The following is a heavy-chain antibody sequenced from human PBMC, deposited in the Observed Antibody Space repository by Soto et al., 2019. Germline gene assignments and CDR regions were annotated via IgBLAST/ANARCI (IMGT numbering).Heavy chain of an antibody. Sequence: QVQLQQWGAGLLKPSETLSLTCAVYGGSFSGYYWSWIRQPPGKGLEWLGEINHSGSTNYNPSLKSRVTISVDTSKNQFSLKLSSVTAADTAVYYCARIPTYYDFWSGYSHWFDPWGQGTLVTVSS. D-gene: IGHD3-3*01. CDR2: INHSGST. CDR1: GGSFSGYY. V-gene: IGHV4-34*01. CDR3: ARIPTYYDFWSGYSHWFDP. J-gene: IGHJ5*02.